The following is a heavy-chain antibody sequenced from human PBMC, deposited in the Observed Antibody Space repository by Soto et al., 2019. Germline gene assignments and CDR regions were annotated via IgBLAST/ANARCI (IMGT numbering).Heavy chain of an antibody. V-gene: IGHV1-8*01. Sequence: QVQLVQSGAEVKKPGASVKVSCKASGYTFSTYDIDWVRLATGQGLEWMGSMNPNSGNTEYAQKFQGRVTMTRDTSISTAYMELSSLRSEDTSIYYCARTMGGIAAAGNDYWGQGTLVTFS. D-gene: IGHD6-13*01. CDR3: ARTMGGIAAAGNDY. CDR2: MNPNSGNT. J-gene: IGHJ4*02. CDR1: GYTFSTYD.